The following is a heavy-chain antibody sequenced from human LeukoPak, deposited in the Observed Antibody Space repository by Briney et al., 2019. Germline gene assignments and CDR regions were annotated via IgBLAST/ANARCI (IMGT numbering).Heavy chain of an antibody. CDR2: IHHTGST. J-gene: IGHJ6*03. CDR3: ARVNNYYYMDV. CDR1: GGSISSKNW. V-gene: IGHV4-4*02. Sequence: SETLSLTCAVSGGSISSKNWWNWVRQPPGKGLEWIGEIHHTGSTNYNPSLKSRVTISVDKSKNQFSLQLTSMTAADTAVYYCARVNNYYYMDVWGKGTTVTISS.